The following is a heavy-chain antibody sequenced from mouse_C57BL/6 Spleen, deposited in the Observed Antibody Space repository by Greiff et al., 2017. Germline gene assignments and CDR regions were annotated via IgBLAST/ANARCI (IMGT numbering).Heavy chain of an antibody. CDR3: ARDMITNYYAMDD. D-gene: IGHD2-3*01. CDR2: IHPNSGST. V-gene: IGHV1-64*01. J-gene: IGHJ4*01. CDR1: GYTFTSYW. Sequence: QVQLQQPGAELVKPGASVKLSCKASGYTFTSYWMHWVKQRPGQGLEWIGMIHPNSGSTNYNEKFKSKATLTVDKSSSTAYMQLSSLTSEDSAVYYCARDMITNYYAMDDWGQGTSVTVSS.